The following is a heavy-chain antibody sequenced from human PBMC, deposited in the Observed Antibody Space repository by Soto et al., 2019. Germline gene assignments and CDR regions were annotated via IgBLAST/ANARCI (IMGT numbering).Heavy chain of an antibody. CDR3: AKDAERTSGWYYFDF. J-gene: IGHJ4*02. CDR2: MSNSGDET. V-gene: IGHV3-23*01. Sequence: SLRLSCAASGFTFRTYAMGWVRQAPGKGLEWVSVMSNSGDETYYADSVKGRFTISRDNFQSMLYLQLSSLRAEDTAVYYCAKDAERTSGWYYFDFWGQGTLVTVYS. CDR1: GFTFRTYA. D-gene: IGHD6-19*01.